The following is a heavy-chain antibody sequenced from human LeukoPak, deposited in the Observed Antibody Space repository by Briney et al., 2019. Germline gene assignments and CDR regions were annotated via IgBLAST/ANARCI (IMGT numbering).Heavy chain of an antibody. Sequence: SETLSLTCTVSGGSISSYYWSWIRQPPGKGLEWIGYIYYSGSTNYDPSLKSRVTMSVDTSKNQFSLNLSSVTAADTAVCYCARAITGTTFAFDIWGQGTMVTVSS. CDR3: ARAITGTTFAFDI. CDR1: GGSISSYY. D-gene: IGHD1-20*01. V-gene: IGHV4-59*13. CDR2: IYYSGST. J-gene: IGHJ3*02.